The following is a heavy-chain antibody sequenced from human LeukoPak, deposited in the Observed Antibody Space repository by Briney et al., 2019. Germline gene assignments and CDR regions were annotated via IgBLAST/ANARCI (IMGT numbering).Heavy chain of an antibody. CDR1: GFTFSDHY. Sequence: GGSLRLSCAASGFTFSDHYMDWVRQAPGKGLEWVSRINWNGGSTGYADSVKGRFTISRDNAKNSLYPQMNSLRVEDTAVYYCAITGGPTVTAFDLWGQGILVTVSS. CDR2: INWNGGST. V-gene: IGHV3-20*04. D-gene: IGHD4-17*01. CDR3: AITGGPTVTAFDL. J-gene: IGHJ4*02.